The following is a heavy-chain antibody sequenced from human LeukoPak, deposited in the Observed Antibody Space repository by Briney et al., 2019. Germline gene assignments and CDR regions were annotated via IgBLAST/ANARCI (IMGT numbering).Heavy chain of an antibody. CDR1: GYTFTGYY. Sequence: ASVKVSCKASGYTFTGYYMHWVRQAPGQGLEWMGWINPNSGGTNYAQKLQGRVTMTRDTSISTAYMELSRLRSDDTAVYYCARAPAGKFPLDYWGQGTLVTVSS. CDR2: INPNSGGT. V-gene: IGHV1-2*02. D-gene: IGHD1-1*01. J-gene: IGHJ4*02. CDR3: ARAPAGKFPLDY.